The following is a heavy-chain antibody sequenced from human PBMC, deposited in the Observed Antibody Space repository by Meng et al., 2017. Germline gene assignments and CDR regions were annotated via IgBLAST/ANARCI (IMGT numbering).Heavy chain of an antibody. CDR3: ARNAYIAVAGTEMDY. CDR2: INAGNGNT. CDR1: GYTFTSYA. Sequence: QVQLVQSGCGVKKPGASVKVSCKASGYTFTSYAMHWVRQAPGQRLEWMGWINAGNGNTKYSQKFQGRVTITRDTSASTAYMELSSLRSEDTAVYHCARNAYIAVAGTEMDYWGQGTLVTVSS. D-gene: IGHD6-19*01. V-gene: IGHV1-3*01. J-gene: IGHJ4*02.